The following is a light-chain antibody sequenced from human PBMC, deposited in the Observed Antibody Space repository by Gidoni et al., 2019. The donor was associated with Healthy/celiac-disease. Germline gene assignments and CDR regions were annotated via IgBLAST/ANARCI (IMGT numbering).Light chain of an antibody. CDR3: SSYTTSGRV. J-gene: IGLJ3*02. V-gene: IGLV2-14*01. CDR2: EVS. Sequence: QSAPTQPASVSGCPGQSITSTCTGTSSDVGGYTYASWYQQHPGKAPKLIIYEVSNRPSGVSNRFSSSKSGNTASLTISGLQAEDEADYYCSSYTTSGRVFGGGTKLTVL. CDR1: SSDVGGYTY.